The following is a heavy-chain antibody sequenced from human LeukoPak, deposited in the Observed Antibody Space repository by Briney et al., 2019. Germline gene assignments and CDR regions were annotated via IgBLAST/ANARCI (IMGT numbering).Heavy chain of an antibody. CDR1: GFTFSDYY. CDR2: ISSSASTI. V-gene: IGHV3-11*01. Sequence: AGGSLRLSCAASGFTFSDYYMSWIRQAPGKGLEWVSYISSSASTIHHADSVKGRFTISRDNAKNSLFLQMDGLRAEDTAVYYCARGIQYSSSPGGDYWGQGTLVTVSS. D-gene: IGHD6-6*01. CDR3: ARGIQYSSSPGGDY. J-gene: IGHJ4*02.